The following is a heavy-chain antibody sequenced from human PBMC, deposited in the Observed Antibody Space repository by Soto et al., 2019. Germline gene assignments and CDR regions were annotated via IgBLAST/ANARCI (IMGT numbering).Heavy chain of an antibody. CDR2: FDPEDGET. J-gene: IGHJ4*02. V-gene: IGHV1-24*01. D-gene: IGHD2-15*01. Sequence: ASLKVSCKVSGYTLTELSMHWVRQAPGKGLEWMGGFDPEDGETIYAQKFQGRVTMTEDTSTDTAYMELSSLRSEDTAVYYCATVYCSGGSCYLKNFDYWGQGTLVTVSS. CDR1: GYTLTELS. CDR3: ATVYCSGGSCYLKNFDY.